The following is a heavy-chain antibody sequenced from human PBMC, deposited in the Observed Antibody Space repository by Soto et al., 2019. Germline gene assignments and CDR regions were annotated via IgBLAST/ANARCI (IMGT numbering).Heavy chain of an antibody. Sequence: PGGSLRLSCETSGFPFGIYTMNWVRQAPGKGLEWVSSTSSSGTYIDYADSVEGRFAISRDDAKNSVFLEMTSLRVDDTAVYYCAREGNYHEFWGQGTLVTVSS. J-gene: IGHJ4*02. CDR1: GFPFGIYT. CDR2: TSSSGTYI. CDR3: AREGNYHEF. D-gene: IGHD3-10*01. V-gene: IGHV3-21*01.